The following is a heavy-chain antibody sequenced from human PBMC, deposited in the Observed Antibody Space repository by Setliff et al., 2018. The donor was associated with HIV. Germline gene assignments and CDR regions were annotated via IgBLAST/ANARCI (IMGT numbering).Heavy chain of an antibody. V-gene: IGHV3-48*01. CDR1: GFSVSSKY. J-gene: IGHJ6*03. Sequence: PGESLKISCAASGFSVSSKYMSWGRQAPGKGLEWISYISSSTETIYYADSVRGRFSMSRDNAQKSLHLQMNGLRADDTAVYYSASQSVTDHFYYVDVWGKGTTGTVSS. D-gene: IGHD3-3*02. CDR3: ASQSVTDHFYYVDV. CDR2: ISSSTETI.